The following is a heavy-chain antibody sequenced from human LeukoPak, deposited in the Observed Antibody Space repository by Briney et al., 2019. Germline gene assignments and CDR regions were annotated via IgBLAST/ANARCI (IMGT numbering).Heavy chain of an antibody. V-gene: IGHV3-21*01. CDR1: GFTFSSYS. J-gene: IGHJ4*02. Sequence: GGSLGLSCAASGFTFSSYSMNWVRQAPGKGLEWVSSISSSSSYIYYADSVKGRFTISRDNAKNSLYLQMNSLRAEDTAVYYCARALPSYSSSWYGGFSVGGFDYWGQGTLVTVSS. D-gene: IGHD6-13*01. CDR3: ARALPSYSSSWYGGFSVGGFDY. CDR2: ISSSSSYI.